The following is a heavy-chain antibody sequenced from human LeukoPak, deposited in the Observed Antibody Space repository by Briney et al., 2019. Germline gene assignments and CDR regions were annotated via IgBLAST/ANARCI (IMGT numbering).Heavy chain of an antibody. CDR3: TRDHITSWQIDF. CDR2: ISASGDVT. J-gene: IGHJ4*02. V-gene: IGHV3-23*01. Sequence: GGSLRLSCAASGFTFSKFPMGWVRQAPGRGLEWVSAISASGDVTFYADSLRGRFTISRDNSKNTVSLQMNSLRVEDTAVYYCTRDHITSWQIDFWGQGTMVTVSS. D-gene: IGHD2-2*01. CDR1: GFTFSKFP.